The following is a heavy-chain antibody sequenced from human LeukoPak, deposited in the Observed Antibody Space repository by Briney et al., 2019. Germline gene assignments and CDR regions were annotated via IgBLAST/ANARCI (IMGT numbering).Heavy chain of an antibody. CDR2: INPKSGGA. J-gene: IGHJ5*02. CDR3: AGSGWPKDWFDP. V-gene: IGHV1-2*02. CDR1: GYTFTGHY. D-gene: IGHD6-19*01. Sequence: ASVKVSCKASGYTFTGHYIHWVRQAPGQGLEWMGWINPKSGGANYAQKFQGRVTMTRDTSISTAYMELSRLRSDDTAVYYCAGSGWPKDWFDPWGQGTLVTVSS.